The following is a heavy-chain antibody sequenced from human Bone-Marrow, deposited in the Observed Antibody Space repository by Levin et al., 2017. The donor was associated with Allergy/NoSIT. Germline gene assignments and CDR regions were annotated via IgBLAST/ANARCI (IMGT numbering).Heavy chain of an antibody. CDR2: ISLDGSVT. CDR3: ARDHPTAMDY. V-gene: IGHV3-74*01. J-gene: IGHJ4*02. Sequence: GGSLRLSCAASGFPFSSSWMHWVRQVPGKGLVWVSRISLDGSVTNYADSVKGRFTLSRDNAKNTLYLQMNSLRAEDTAVYYCARDHPTAMDYWGQGTLVTVSS. CDR1: GFPFSSSW.